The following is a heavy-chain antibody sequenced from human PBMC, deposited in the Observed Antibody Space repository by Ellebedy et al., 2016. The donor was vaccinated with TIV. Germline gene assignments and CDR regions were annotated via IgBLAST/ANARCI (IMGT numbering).Heavy chain of an antibody. CDR3: ATYTMGRLDY. V-gene: IGHV4-59*08. CDR2: FYHRGNT. Sequence: MPSETLSLTCPVSGGSISSYYWTWIRQPPGKGLEWIAYFYHRGNTNYSPSLKSRVTISVDTSKNQFSLKLSSVTAADTAVYYCATYTMGRLDYWGQGTLVTVSS. D-gene: IGHD1-1*01. J-gene: IGHJ4*02. CDR1: GGSISSYY.